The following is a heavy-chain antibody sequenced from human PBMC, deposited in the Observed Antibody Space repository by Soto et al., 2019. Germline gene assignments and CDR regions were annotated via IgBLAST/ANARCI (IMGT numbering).Heavy chain of an antibody. Sequence: QVQLVQSGAEVKKPGASVKVSCKASGYTFTSYGISWVRQAPGQGLEWMGWISAYNGNTNYAQKLQGRVTMTTDTSTSTAYMELRSLRSDDTAVYYCARDLGMATIIGYCYYGMDVWGQGTTVTVSS. D-gene: IGHD5-12*01. CDR2: ISAYNGNT. V-gene: IGHV1-18*01. J-gene: IGHJ6*02. CDR3: ARDLGMATIIGYCYYGMDV. CDR1: GYTFTSYG.